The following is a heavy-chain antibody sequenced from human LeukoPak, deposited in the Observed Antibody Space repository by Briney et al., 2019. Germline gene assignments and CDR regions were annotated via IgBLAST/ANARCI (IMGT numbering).Heavy chain of an antibody. CDR1: GGSLHRSF. D-gene: IGHD3/OR15-3a*01. V-gene: IGHV4-59*01. Sequence: SETLSLTCTVSGGSLHRSFWTWVRQPPGKGLEWIGRIYSSGTTDYSPSLKSRLTISIDTSKNQFSLRLASVTAADTAVYYCGRRPAVDGPIDNWGQGILVAVSS. CDR2: IYSSGTT. CDR3: GRRPAVDGPIDN. J-gene: IGHJ4*02.